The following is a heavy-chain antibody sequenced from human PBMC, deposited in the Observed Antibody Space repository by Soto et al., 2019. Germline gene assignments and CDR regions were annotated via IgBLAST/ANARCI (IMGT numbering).Heavy chain of an antibody. Sequence: EVQLVESEGGLVQRGGSLRLSCAASGFTFNYYWMHWVRQAPGQGLVWVSHIHSDGSSTTYADSVKGRFTISRDNAKNTLYLKMNSLRAEDTAVYYCARVDEGGFDLGGQGTTVTVSS. D-gene: IGHD2-15*01. CDR3: ARVDEGGFDL. CDR2: IHSDGSST. J-gene: IGHJ3*01. CDR1: GFTFNYYW. V-gene: IGHV3-74*01.